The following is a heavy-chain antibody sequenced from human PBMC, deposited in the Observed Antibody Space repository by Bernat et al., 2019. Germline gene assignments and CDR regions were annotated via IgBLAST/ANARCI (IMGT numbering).Heavy chain of an antibody. CDR3: ARDISGNYYLDY. CDR2: IWYDGSNK. J-gene: IGHJ4*02. V-gene: IGHV3-33*01. CDR1: GFTFSSYG. Sequence: QVQLVESGGGVVQPGRSLRLSCAASGFTFSSYGMHWVRQAPGKGLEWVAVIWYDGSNKHYADSVKGRFTISRDNSKNTLYLQMNSLRAEDTAVYYCARDISGNYYLDYWGQGTTVTVSS. D-gene: IGHD1-26*01.